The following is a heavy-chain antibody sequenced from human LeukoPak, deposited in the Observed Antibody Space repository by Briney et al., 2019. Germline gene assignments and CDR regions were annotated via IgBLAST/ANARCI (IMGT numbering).Heavy chain of an antibody. CDR1: GGSISSYY. CDR3: ARAQYSSSSRYYYYGMDV. J-gene: IGHJ6*02. V-gene: IGHV4-59*01. CDR2: IYYSGST. Sequence: SETLSLTCTVSGGSISSYYWSWIRQPPGKGLEWIGYIYYSGSTDYNPSLKSRVTISVDTSKNQFSLKLSSVTAADTAVYYCARAQYSSSSRYYYYGMDVWGQGTTVTVSS. D-gene: IGHD6-6*01.